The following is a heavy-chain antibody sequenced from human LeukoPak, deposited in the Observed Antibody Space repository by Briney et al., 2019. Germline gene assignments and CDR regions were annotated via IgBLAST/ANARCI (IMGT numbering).Heavy chain of an antibody. J-gene: IGHJ4*02. CDR2: ISLSSSYI. CDR3: ARSSGYDSYFEY. Sequence: PGGSLRLSCAASGFTFSSYSMNWVRQAPGMGLEWVSPISLSSSYIYYADSVKGRFTISRDNAKNSLSLQMNSLRAEDTAVYYCARSSGYDSYFEYWGQGALVTVSS. V-gene: IGHV3-21*01. CDR1: GFTFSSYS. D-gene: IGHD5-12*01.